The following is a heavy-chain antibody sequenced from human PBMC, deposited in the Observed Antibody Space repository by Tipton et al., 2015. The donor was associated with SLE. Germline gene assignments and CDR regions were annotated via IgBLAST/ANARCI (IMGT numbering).Heavy chain of an antibody. J-gene: IGHJ2*01. D-gene: IGHD6-19*01. CDR2: INHSGST. Sequence: TLSLTCAVYGGSFSGYYWSWIRQPPGKGLEWIGEINHSGSTNYNPSLKSRVTISVDTSKNQFSLKLSSVTAADTAVHYCAGAGPWYFDLWGRGALVTVSS. CDR1: GGSFSGYY. V-gene: IGHV4-34*01. CDR3: AGAGPWYFDL.